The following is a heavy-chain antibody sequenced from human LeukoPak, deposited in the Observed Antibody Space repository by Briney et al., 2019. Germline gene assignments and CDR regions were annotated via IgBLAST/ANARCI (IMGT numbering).Heavy chain of an antibody. J-gene: IGHJ6*02. CDR1: GGTFSSYA. D-gene: IGHD6-13*01. CDR2: IIPIFGTA. CDR3: ARVAGIAAAGTGNYYYYYGMDV. V-gene: IGHV1-69*13. Sequence: SVKVSCKASGGTFSSYAISWVRQAPGHGLEWMGGIIPIFGTANHAQKFQGRVTITADESTSTAYMELSSLRSEDTAVYYCARVAGIAAAGTGNYYYYYGMDVWGQGTTVTVSS.